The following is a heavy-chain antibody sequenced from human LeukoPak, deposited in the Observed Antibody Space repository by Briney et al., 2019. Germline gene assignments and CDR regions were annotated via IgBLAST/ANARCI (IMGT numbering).Heavy chain of an antibody. D-gene: IGHD4-23*01. J-gene: IGHJ2*01. CDR3: AKPRGGTTVVYWYFDL. CDR2: ISGSGAST. V-gene: IGHV3-23*01. Sequence: PGGSLRLSCAASGFTFSSDAMSWVRQAPGKGLEWVSGISGSGASTYYADSVKGRFTISRDNSKNTLYLQMNSLRAEDTAVYYCAKPRGGTTVVYWYFDLWGRGTLVTVSS. CDR1: GFTFSSDA.